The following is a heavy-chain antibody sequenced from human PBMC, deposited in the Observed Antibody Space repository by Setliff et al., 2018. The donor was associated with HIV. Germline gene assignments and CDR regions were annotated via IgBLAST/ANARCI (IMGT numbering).Heavy chain of an antibody. CDR3: ARGSGYDSYYYYYMDD. CDR2: INHSGST. J-gene: IGHJ6*03. CDR1: GGSFSGYY. V-gene: IGHV4-34*01. D-gene: IGHD5-12*01. Sequence: SETLSLTCAAYGGSFSGYYWSWIRQPPGKGLEWIGEINHSGSTNYNPSLKSRVAISVDTSKTQFSLKLSSVTAADTAVYYCARGSGYDSYYYYYMDDWGKGTTVTVSS.